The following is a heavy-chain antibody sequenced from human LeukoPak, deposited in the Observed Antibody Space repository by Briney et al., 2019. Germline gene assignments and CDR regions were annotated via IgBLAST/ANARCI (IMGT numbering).Heavy chain of an antibody. CDR2: IWYDGSNK. CDR1: GFTFSSYG. V-gene: IGHV3-33*01. CDR3: ARHSSGYYYFDY. J-gene: IGHJ4*02. Sequence: GGSLRLPCAASGFTFSSYGMHWVRQAPGKGLEWVAVIWYDGSNKYYADSVKGRFTISRDNSKNTLYLQMNSLRAEDTAVYYCARHSSGYYYFDYWGQGTLVTVSS. D-gene: IGHD3-22*01.